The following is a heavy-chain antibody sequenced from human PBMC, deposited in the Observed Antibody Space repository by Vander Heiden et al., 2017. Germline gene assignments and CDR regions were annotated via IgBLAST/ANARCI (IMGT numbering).Heavy chain of an antibody. V-gene: IGHV3-23*01. D-gene: IGHD4-17*01. CDR2: IRGSGGST. J-gene: IGHJ3*02. CDR1: GFTFSNYG. CDR3: AKDPNGDYLGTFEM. Sequence: EVQLLESGGGSGQPGGSLRLSCAASGFTFSNYGMSWVRQAPGKGLEWVSGIRGSGGSTYYGDSVKGRFTISRDNSKNTLYLQMNSLRAENTAMYYCAKDPNGDYLGTFEMWGQGTMVTVSS.